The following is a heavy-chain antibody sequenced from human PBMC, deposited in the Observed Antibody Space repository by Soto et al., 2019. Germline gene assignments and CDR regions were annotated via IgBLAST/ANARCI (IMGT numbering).Heavy chain of an antibody. CDR3: ASGASRWYPYFFDS. Sequence: QAQVVQSGAEVRKPGSSVKLSCKASEGTFNSYAIAWVRQAPGQGLEWMGVIIPYYNTLNYAQKFQDRVTITADASTNTVYMELSSLRSDDKAVYFCASGASRWYPYFFDSWAQGTLVTVSS. CDR2: IIPYYNTL. CDR1: EGTFNSYA. V-gene: IGHV1-69*01. D-gene: IGHD6-13*01. J-gene: IGHJ4*02.